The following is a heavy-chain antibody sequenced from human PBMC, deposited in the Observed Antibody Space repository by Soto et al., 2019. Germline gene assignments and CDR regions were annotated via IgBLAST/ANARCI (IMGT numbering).Heavy chain of an antibody. D-gene: IGHD3-9*01. CDR2: IDPSDSYT. J-gene: IGHJ5*02. CDR3: ARWAEYYDISNARFDP. CDR1: GYSFASYW. Sequence: EVQLVQSGAEVKKPGESLRISCKGSGYSFASYWINWVRQMPGKGLEWMGRIDPSDSYTNYSPSLQGHVTISVDKSISTAYLQWSSLKASDTAMYYYARWAEYYDISNARFDPWGQGTLVTVSS. V-gene: IGHV5-10-1*01.